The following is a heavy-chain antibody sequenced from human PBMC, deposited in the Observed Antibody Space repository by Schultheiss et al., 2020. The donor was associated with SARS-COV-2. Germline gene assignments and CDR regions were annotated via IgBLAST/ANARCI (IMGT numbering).Heavy chain of an antibody. J-gene: IGHJ4*02. CDR3: ARAAAGTLYYFDY. D-gene: IGHD6-13*01. Sequence: SVKVSCKASGGTFSSYAISWVRQAPGQGLEWMGGIIPIFATTNYAQKFQGRVTIIADESTNTAYMELSSLRSDDTAVYYCARAAAGTLYYFDYWGQGTLVTVSS. CDR1: GGTFSSYA. CDR2: IIPIFATT. V-gene: IGHV1-69*13.